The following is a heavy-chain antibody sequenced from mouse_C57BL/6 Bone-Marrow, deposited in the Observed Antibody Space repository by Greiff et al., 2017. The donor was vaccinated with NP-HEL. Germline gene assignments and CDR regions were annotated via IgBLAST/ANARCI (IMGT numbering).Heavy chain of an antibody. V-gene: IGHV2-6*03. J-gene: IGHJ4*01. CDR1: GFSLTSYG. CDR3: AREDYDYDGRLYYYAMDY. D-gene: IGHD2-4*01. Sequence: VQLQESGPGLVAPSQSLSITCTVSGFSLTSYGVHWVRQPPGKGLEWLVVIWSDGSTTYNSALKSRLSISKDNSKSQVFLKMNSLQTDDTAMYYCAREDYDYDGRLYYYAMDYWGQGTSVTVSS. CDR2: IWSDGST.